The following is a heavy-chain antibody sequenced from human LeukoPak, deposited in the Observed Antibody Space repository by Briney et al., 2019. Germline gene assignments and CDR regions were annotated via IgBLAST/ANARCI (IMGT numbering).Heavy chain of an antibody. Sequence: GRSLRLSCAASGFTFSSYGMHWVRQAPGKGLEWVAVIWYDGSNKYYADSVKGRFTISRDNSKNTLYLQMNSLRAEDTAVYYCSCDGAYGSGSSPHYYYYMDVWGKGTTVTVSS. CDR2: IWYDGSNK. J-gene: IGHJ6*03. D-gene: IGHD3-10*01. V-gene: IGHV3-33*01. CDR1: GFTFSSYG. CDR3: SCDGAYGSGSSPHYYYYMDV.